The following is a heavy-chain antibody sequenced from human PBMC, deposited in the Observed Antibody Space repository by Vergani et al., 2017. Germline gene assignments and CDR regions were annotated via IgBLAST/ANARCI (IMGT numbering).Heavy chain of an antibody. J-gene: IGHJ6*02. Sequence: EVQLVQSGAVVKKPGESLKISCKGSGYSFTSYWIGWVRQMPGKGLEWMGIIYPGDSDTRYSPSFQGQVTISADKSISTAYLQWSSLKASDTAMYYCARSSLLWFGDDGMDVWGQGTTVTVSS. D-gene: IGHD3-10*01. V-gene: IGHV5-51*01. CDR2: IYPGDSDT. CDR1: GYSFTSYW. CDR3: ARSSLLWFGDDGMDV.